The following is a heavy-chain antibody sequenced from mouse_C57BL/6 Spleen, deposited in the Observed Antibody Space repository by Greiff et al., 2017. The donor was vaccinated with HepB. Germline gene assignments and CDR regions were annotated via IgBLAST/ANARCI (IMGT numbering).Heavy chain of an antibody. CDR2: IYPGGGYT. CDR1: GYTFTNYW. CDR3: ARSWDLLYPFAY. J-gene: IGHJ3*01. Sequence: QVQLKESGAELVRPGTSVKMSCKASGYTFTNYWIGWAKQRPGHGLEWIGDIYPGGGYTNYNEKFKGKATLTADKSSSTAYMQFSSLTSEDSAIYYCARSWDLLYPFAYWGQGTLVTVSA. V-gene: IGHV1-63*01. D-gene: IGHD2-12*01.